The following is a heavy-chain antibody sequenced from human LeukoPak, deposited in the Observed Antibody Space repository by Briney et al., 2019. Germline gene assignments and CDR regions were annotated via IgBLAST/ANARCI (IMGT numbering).Heavy chain of an antibody. CDR2: ISGSGGST. V-gene: IGHV3-23*01. D-gene: IGHD3-22*01. Sequence: GGSLRLSCAASGFTFSSYAMSWVRQAPGKGLEWVSAISGSGGSTYYADSVKGRFTISRDNSKNTQYLQMNSLRAEDTAVYYCAKDLRPYDSSGYCDYWGQGTLVTVSS. CDR3: AKDLRPYDSSGYCDY. J-gene: IGHJ4*02. CDR1: GFTFSSYA.